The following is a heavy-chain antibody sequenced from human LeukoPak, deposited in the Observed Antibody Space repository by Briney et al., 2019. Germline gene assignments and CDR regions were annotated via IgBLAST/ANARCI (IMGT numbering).Heavy chain of an antibody. D-gene: IGHD4-17*01. J-gene: IGHJ4*02. V-gene: IGHV1-18*01. CDR2: ISSYNGGA. CDR1: GYTFTTYG. CDR3: ARQKKQTTAIDY. Sequence: ASVKVSCKASGYTFTTYGFSWVRQAPGQGLEWMGWISSYNGGADYAQKLQGRVTMTTNTSTSTTYMELRSLRSDDTAVYYCARQKKQTTAIDYWGQGTLVTVSS.